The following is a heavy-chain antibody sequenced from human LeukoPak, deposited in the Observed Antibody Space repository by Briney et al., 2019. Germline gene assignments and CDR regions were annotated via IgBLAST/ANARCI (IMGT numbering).Heavy chain of an antibody. V-gene: IGHV3-23*01. J-gene: IGHJ4*02. CDR2: ISGSGGST. CDR3: AKKYGSGSSYYFDY. CDR1: GFIFSSYA. Sequence: GGSLRLSCAASGFIFSSYAMSWVRQAPGKGLEWVSAISGSGGSTYYADSVKGRFTISRDNSKNTLYLQMNSLRAEDTAVYYCAKKYGSGSSYYFDYWGQGTLVTVSS. D-gene: IGHD3-10*01.